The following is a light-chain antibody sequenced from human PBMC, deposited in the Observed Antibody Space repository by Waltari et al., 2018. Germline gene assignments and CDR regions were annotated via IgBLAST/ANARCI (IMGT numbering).Light chain of an antibody. CDR2: GAS. CDR1: QGVSSH. V-gene: IGKV3-15*01. Sequence: EIVMTQSPAILSVSPGESATLSCRASQGVSSHLAWYQQKPGQAPRRLIYGASTRATGVPVMFSGSGSGTEFTLTISSLQSEDFAAYYCQHYFNWPRTFGQGTKVEVK. J-gene: IGKJ1*01. CDR3: QHYFNWPRT.